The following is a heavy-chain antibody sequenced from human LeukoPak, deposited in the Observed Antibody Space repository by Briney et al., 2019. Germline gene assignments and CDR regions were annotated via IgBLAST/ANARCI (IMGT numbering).Heavy chain of an antibody. V-gene: IGHV3-30*04. J-gene: IGHJ2*01. Sequence: PGGSLRLSCAVSGFTFSSFPFHWVRQAPAKGLEWVAAISTYGSYKYHGDSVKGRFTISRDNPMSTLYLQMNGLRPDDTAVYYCARSLIPGRWYFDLWGRGTLVTVSS. D-gene: IGHD3-16*01. CDR2: ISTYGSYK. CDR3: ARSLIPGRWYFDL. CDR1: GFTFSSFP.